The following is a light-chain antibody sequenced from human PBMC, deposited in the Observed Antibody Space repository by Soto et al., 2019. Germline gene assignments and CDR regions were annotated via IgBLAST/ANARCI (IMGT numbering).Light chain of an antibody. CDR2: KAS. CDR1: QTISSW. CDR3: QHYNSYSEA. Sequence: DRRMTQSPSTLSGSVGDRVTSTCRASQTISSWLAWYQQKPGKAPKLLIYKASTLKSGVPSRFSGSGSGTEFTLTISSLQPDDFATYYCQHYNSYSEAFGQGTKVDIK. V-gene: IGKV1-5*03. J-gene: IGKJ1*01.